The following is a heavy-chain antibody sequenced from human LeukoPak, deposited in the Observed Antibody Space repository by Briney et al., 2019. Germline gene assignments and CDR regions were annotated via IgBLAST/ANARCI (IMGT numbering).Heavy chain of an antibody. CDR2: ITMINANT. V-gene: IGHV1-18*01. J-gene: IGHJ4*02. CDR1: GYNFNTYG. D-gene: IGHD3-3*01. Sequence: ASVTVSFTASGYNFNTYGFSWVRQAPRQGLEWMGWITMINANTDYAEKLQGRVTMTIDTSTSTAYMELRSLRPDDTAVYYCASSLTIFGVVHWGQGTLLTVSS. CDR3: ASSLTIFGVVH.